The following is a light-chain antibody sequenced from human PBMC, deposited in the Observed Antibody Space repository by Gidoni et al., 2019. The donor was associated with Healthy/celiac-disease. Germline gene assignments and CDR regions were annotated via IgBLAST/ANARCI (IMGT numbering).Light chain of an antibody. CDR2: DVS. J-gene: IGLJ2*01. Sequence: QSALTQPASVSGSPGQSITISCTGTSSDVGGYNYVSWYQQHPGKAPKLMIYDVSNRPSGFSNRFSGSKSGNTASLTISGIQAEDEADYYCSSYTSSSTRVFGGGTKLTVL. V-gene: IGLV2-14*01. CDR3: SSYTSSSTRV. CDR1: SSDVGGYNY.